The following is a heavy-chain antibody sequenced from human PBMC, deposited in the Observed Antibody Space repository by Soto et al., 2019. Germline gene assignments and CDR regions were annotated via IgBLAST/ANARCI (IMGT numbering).Heavy chain of an antibody. CDR2: IYYSGSN. CDR3: AGLWQYYHDMDV. CDR1: VGSSSSSSHY. Sequence: SEPLSVRCTVSVGSSSSSSHYWGWIPQPPGKGLQWIGSIYYSGSNYYNPPDKSRVTISVDTSKNQFSLKLSSGTAADTAVYYCAGLWQYYHDMDVWGKRITVTVSS. J-gene: IGHJ6*03. V-gene: IGHV4-39*01. D-gene: IGHD3-10*01.